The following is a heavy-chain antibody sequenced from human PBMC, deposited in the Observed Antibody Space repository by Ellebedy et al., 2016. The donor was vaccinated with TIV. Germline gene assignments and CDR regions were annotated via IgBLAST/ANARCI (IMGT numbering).Heavy chain of an antibody. CDR3: ARMPYGSGRKTYYYYYGMDV. V-gene: IGHV1-69*13. CDR1: GGTFSSYA. J-gene: IGHJ6*02. D-gene: IGHD3-10*01. CDR2: IIPIFGTA. Sequence: SVKVSCXASGGTFSSYAISWVRQAPGQGLEWMGGIIPIFGTANYAQKFQGRVTITADESTSTAYMELSSLRSEDTAVYYCARMPYGSGRKTYYYYYGMDVWGQGTTVTVSS.